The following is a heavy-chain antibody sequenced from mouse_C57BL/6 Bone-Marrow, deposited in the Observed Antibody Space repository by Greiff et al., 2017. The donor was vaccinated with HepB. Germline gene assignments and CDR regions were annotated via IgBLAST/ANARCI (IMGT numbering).Heavy chain of an antibody. CDR2: IWRGGST. V-gene: IGHV2-5*01. CDR3: AKNTDGYYPYYAMDY. Sequence: VKLMESGPGLVQPSQSLSITCTVSGFSLTSYGVHWVRQSPGKGLEWLGVIWRGGSTDYNAAFMSRLSITKDNSKSQVFFKMNSLQADDTAIYYCAKNTDGYYPYYAMDYWGQGTSVTVSS. D-gene: IGHD2-3*01. CDR1: GFSLTSYG. J-gene: IGHJ4*01.